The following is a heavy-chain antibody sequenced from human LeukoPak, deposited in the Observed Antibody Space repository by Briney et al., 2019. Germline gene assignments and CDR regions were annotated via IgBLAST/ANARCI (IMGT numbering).Heavy chain of an antibody. D-gene: IGHD1-26*01. CDR1: GGSISSHY. Sequence: PSETLSLTCTVSGGSISSHYCSWIRQPPGKGLEWIGYVYYSGSTNYNPSLKSRVTISIDTSKNQFSLKLNSVTAAGTAVYYCARGKERELLNTDYWGQGTLVTVSS. J-gene: IGHJ4*02. V-gene: IGHV4-59*11. CDR2: VYYSGST. CDR3: ARGKERELLNTDY.